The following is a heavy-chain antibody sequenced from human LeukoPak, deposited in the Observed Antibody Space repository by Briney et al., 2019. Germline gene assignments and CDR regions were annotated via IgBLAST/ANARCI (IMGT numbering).Heavy chain of an antibody. CDR3: ARDLDPLIDP. CDR2: FNPRQGTT. J-gene: IGHJ5*02. CDR1: GYTFTSYN. V-gene: IGHV1-46*01. Sequence: ASVTVSCKASGYTFTSYNLHWVRQAPGQGLEWMGMFNPRQGTTTYAERLQGRVSITADTPSTKVYMELRTLRSEDTAIYLCARDLDPLIDPWGPGTLVVVSS.